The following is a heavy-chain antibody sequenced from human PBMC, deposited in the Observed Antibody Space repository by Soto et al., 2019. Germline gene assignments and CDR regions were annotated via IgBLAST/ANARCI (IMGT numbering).Heavy chain of an antibody. CDR1: GYTFTSYY. CDR3: ARDRGVQDIVVVVAATDDAFDI. D-gene: IGHD2-15*01. CDR2: INPSGGST. Sequence: QVQLVQSGAEVKKPGASVKVSSKASGYTFTSYYMHWVRQAPGQGLEWMGIINPSGGSTSYAQKLQGRVTMTRDTSTSTVYMELSSLRSEDTAVYYCARDRGVQDIVVVVAATDDAFDIWGQGTMVTVSS. V-gene: IGHV1-46*01. J-gene: IGHJ3*02.